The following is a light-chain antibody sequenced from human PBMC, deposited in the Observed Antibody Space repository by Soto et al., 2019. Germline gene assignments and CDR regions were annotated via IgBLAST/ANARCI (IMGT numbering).Light chain of an antibody. Sequence: DIQMTQSPSSLSACVGDRVTITCRASQSISSYLNWYQQKPGKAPKLLIYAASSLQSEVPSRFSGSGSGTDFTLTISSLQPEDFATYYCQQSYSTPLTFGPGTKVDIK. CDR1: QSISSY. CDR3: QQSYSTPLT. CDR2: AAS. V-gene: IGKV1-39*01. J-gene: IGKJ3*01.